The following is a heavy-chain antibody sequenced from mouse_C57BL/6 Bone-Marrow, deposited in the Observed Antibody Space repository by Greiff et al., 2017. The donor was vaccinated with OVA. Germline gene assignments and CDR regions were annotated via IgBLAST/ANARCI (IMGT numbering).Heavy chain of an antibody. CDR2: FYPRVGSK. V-gene: IGHV1-78*01. J-gene: IGHJ2*01. CDR1: GSTFTDPT. CDR3: ERGGEGYYFDY. Sequence: VQLQQSDAALVKPGASVKISCTVSGSTFTDPTIHWMKQRPEQGLDWIGFFYPRVGSKKYNEKFKGKATLTADKSSSTAYMQLNSLTSEDSAVYFCERGGEGYYFDYWGKGTTLTVSS.